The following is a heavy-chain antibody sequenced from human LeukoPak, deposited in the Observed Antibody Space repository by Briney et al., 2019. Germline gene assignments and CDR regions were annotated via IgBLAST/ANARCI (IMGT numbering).Heavy chain of an antibody. Sequence: PSETLSLTCTVSGGSISSSSYYWGWIRQPPGKGLEWIGSIYYSGSTYYNPSLKSRVTISVDTSKNQFSLKLSSVTAADTAVYYCASNDFWSAHFDYWGQGTLVTVSS. D-gene: IGHD3-3*01. CDR3: ASNDFWSAHFDY. V-gene: IGHV4-39*01. J-gene: IGHJ4*02. CDR1: GGSISSSSYY. CDR2: IYYSGST.